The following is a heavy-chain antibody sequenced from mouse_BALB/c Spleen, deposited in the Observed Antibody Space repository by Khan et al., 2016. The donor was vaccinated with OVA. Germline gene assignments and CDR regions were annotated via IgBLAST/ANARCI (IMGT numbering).Heavy chain of an antibody. CDR2: ISTYNVNT. J-gene: IGHJ4*01. D-gene: IGHD1-2*01. V-gene: IGHV1S137*01. Sequence: QVQLKESGPEVVRPGVSVTISCKGSGYTFTDYALHWVKQSRAKSLEWIGIISTYNVNTYYNQKFQGKATMTVDKSSSTAYMELPRLTSEDSAIYYCARGDFLLRLRAMDYWGQGTSVTVSS. CDR1: GYTFTDYA. CDR3: ARGDFLLRLRAMDY.